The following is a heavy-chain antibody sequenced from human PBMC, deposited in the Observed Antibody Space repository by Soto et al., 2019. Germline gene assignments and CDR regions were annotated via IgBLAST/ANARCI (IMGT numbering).Heavy chain of an antibody. CDR1: GGTFSSYA. CDR3: ARGGWSAAAGTGYFDL. V-gene: IGHV1-69*01. J-gene: IGHJ2*01. D-gene: IGHD6-13*01. CDR2: IIPIFGTA. Sequence: QVQLVQSGAEVKKPGSSVKVSCKASGGTFSSYAISWVRQAPGQGPEWMGGIIPIFGTANYAQKFQGRVTITADESTSTAYMELSSLRSEDTAVYYCARGGWSAAAGTGYFDLWGRGTLVTVSS.